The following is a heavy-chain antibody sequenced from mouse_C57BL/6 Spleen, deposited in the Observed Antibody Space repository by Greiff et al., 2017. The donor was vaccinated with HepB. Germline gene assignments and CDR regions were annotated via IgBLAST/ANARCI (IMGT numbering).Heavy chain of an antibody. J-gene: IGHJ4*01. CDR1: GFSLTSYG. V-gene: IGHV2-5*01. D-gene: IGHD1-1*01. CDR2: IWRGGST. Sequence: VQLQQSGPGLVQPSQSLSITCTVSGFSLTSYGVHWVRQSPGKGLEWLGVIWRGGSTDYNAAFMSRLSITKDNSKSQVFFKMNSLQADDTAIYYCAKTITTVVALYAMDYWGQGTSVTVSS. CDR3: AKTITTVVALYAMDY.